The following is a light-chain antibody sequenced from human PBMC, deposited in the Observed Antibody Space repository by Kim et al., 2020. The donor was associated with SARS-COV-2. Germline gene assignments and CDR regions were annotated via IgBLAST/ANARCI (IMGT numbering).Light chain of an antibody. Sequence: LSPGERATLSCRASQTIRSTYLAWYQQKPGQAPRLLIYGASTRATGTPDSFSGSGSGTDFTLTITRLEPEDFALYFCQQYGATPFPFGQGTKLEIK. V-gene: IGKV3-20*01. J-gene: IGKJ2*01. CDR2: GAS. CDR1: QTIRSTY. CDR3: QQYGATPFP.